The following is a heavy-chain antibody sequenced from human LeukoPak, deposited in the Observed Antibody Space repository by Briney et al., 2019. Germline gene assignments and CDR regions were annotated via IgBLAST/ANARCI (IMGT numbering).Heavy chain of an antibody. CDR1: GFTFSSYA. CDR2: ISYDGSNK. J-gene: IGHJ4*02. D-gene: IGHD1-26*01. V-gene: IGHV3-30-3*01. CDR3: AKDLVGATGDYFDY. Sequence: PGRSLRLSCAAPGFTFSSYAMHWVRQAPGKGLEWVAVISYDGSNKYYADSVKGRFTISRDNSKNTLYLQMNSLRAEDTAVYYCAKDLVGATGDYFDYWGQGTLVTVSS.